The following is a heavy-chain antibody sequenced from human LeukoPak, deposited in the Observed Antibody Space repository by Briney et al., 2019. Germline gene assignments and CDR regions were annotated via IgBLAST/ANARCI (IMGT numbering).Heavy chain of an antibody. CDR3: AREIGPRQLHLWGSAFDY. CDR1: GGTFSSYA. J-gene: IGHJ4*02. V-gene: IGHV1-69*06. CDR2: IIPIFGTA. Sequence: ASVKVSCKASGGTFSSYAISWVRQAPGQGLEWMGGIIPIFGTANYAQKFQGRVTITADKSTSTAYMELSSLRSEDTAVYYCAREIGPRQLHLWGSAFDYWGQGTLVTVSS. D-gene: IGHD5-18*01.